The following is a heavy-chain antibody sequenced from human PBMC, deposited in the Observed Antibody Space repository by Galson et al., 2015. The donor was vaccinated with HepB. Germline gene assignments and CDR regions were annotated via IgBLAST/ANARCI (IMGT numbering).Heavy chain of an antibody. CDR3: ATSPAVAVHPEFDY. D-gene: IGHD6-19*01. CDR1: GYTLTSYG. CDR2: ISAYNGNT. V-gene: IGHV1-18*04. Sequence: SVKVSCKASGYTLTSYGISWVRQAPGQGLEWMGWISAYNGNTNYAQKLQGRVTMTTDTSTSTAYMELSSLRSEDTAVYYCATSPAVAVHPEFDYWGQGTLVTVSS. J-gene: IGHJ4*02.